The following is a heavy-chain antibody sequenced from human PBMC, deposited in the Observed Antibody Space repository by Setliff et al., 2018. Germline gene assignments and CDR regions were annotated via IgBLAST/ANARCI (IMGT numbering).Heavy chain of an antibody. CDR1: GFTFSSYW. V-gene: IGHV3-7*01. J-gene: IGHJ6*02. CDR3: ARDHVYGSQYYYYYYGMDV. D-gene: IGHD3-10*01. Sequence: PGGSLRLSCAASGFTFSSYWMSWVRQAPGKGLEWVANIKQDGSEKYYVDSVKGRFTISRDKAKNSLYLQMNSLRAEDTAVYYCARDHVYGSQYYYYYYGMDVWGQGTTVTVSS. CDR2: IKQDGSEK.